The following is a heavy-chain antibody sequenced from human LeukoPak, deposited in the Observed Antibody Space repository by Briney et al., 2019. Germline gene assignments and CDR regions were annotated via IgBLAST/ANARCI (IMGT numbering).Heavy chain of an antibody. Sequence: ASVKVSCKASGYTFTSYGISWVRQAPGQGLEWMGWISAYNDNTNYAQKLQGRVTMTTDTSTSTAYMELRSLRSDDTAVYYCARDLTYYYGSGSYYKPSFYYFDYWGQGTLVTVSS. J-gene: IGHJ4*02. CDR1: GYTFTSYG. CDR2: ISAYNDNT. CDR3: ARDLTYYYGSGSYYKPSFYYFDY. V-gene: IGHV1-18*01. D-gene: IGHD3-10*01.